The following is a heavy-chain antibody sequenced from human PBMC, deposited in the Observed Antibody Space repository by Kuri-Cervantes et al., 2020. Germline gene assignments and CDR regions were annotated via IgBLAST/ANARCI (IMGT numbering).Heavy chain of an antibody. CDR2: INHSGNT. CDR1: RFTLSTYA. V-gene: IGHV4-34*01. CDR3: ARVADGYYNGYYFDF. J-gene: IGHJ4*02. D-gene: IGHD5-24*01. Sequence: GSLRLSCAASRFTLSTYALSWVRQPPGKGLEWIGEINHSGNTFYNPSLKSRVTISVDTSNNQFSLKLSSVTAADTAVYYCARVADGYYNGYYFDFWGQGTLVTVSS.